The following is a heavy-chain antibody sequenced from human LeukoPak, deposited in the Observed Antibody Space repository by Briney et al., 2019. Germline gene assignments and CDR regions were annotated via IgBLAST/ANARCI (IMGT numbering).Heavy chain of an antibody. Sequence: SETLSLTCTVSGGSISSYYWSWIRQPPGKGLEWVWYMYYSGSTNYNPSLKSRVIISVDMSKNQISLKLSSVTAADTAVYYCARISREEDMIDYWGQGTLVTVSS. CDR1: GGSISSYY. D-gene: IGHD2-15*01. J-gene: IGHJ4*02. CDR3: ARISREEDMIDY. CDR2: MYYSGST. V-gene: IGHV4-59*01.